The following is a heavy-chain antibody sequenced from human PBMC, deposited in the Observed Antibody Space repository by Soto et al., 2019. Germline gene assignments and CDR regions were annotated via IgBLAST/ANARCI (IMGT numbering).Heavy chain of an antibody. CDR2: INHSGST. D-gene: IGHD1-20*01. CDR1: GGSFSGYY. V-gene: IGHV4-34*01. J-gene: IGHJ4*02. Sequence: SETLSLTCAVYGGSFSGYYWSWIRQPPGKGLEWIGEINHSGSTNYNPSLKSRVTISVDTSKNQFSLKLSSVTAADTAVYYCAPPEGVLITGTTSDDYWGQGTLVTVYS. CDR3: APPEGVLITGTTSDDY.